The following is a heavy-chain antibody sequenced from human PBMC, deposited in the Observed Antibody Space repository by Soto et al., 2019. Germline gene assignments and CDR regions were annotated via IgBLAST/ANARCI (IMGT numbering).Heavy chain of an antibody. CDR2: INAGNGNT. D-gene: IGHD2-8*02. CDR1: GYTFTSYA. Sequence: ASVKLSCKASGYTFTSYAIHWVRQAPGQRLEWMGWINAGNGNTKYSQKFQGRVTITRDTSASTAYMELSSLKSEDTAVYYCARGDWWLFDYWGQGTLVTVSS. J-gene: IGHJ4*02. V-gene: IGHV1-3*01. CDR3: ARGDWWLFDY.